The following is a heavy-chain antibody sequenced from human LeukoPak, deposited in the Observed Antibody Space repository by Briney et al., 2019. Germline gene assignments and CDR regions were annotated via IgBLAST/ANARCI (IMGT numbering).Heavy chain of an antibody. CDR3: AKDFGAPIRGSSRRDYYGMDV. Sequence: GGSLRLSCAPSGFTFSSYGMHWVRQAPGKGLEWVAVISYDGSNKYYADSVKGRFTISRDNSRNTLYLQMNSLRAEDTAVYYCAKDFGAPIRGSSRRDYYGMDVWGQGTTVTVSS. D-gene: IGHD3-10*01. J-gene: IGHJ6*02. CDR2: ISYDGSNK. V-gene: IGHV3-30*18. CDR1: GFTFSSYG.